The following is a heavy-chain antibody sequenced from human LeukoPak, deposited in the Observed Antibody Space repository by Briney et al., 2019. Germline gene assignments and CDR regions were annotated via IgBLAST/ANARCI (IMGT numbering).Heavy chain of an antibody. V-gene: IGHV1-8*03. CDR2: MNPNSGNT. CDR1: GYTFTSYD. CDR3: ARETHTIRYFDWLLSLGGGDY. J-gene: IGHJ4*02. Sequence: ASVKVSCKASGYTFTSYDINWVRQATGQGLEWMGWMNPNSGNTGYAQKFQGRVTITRNTSISTAYMELSSLRSEDTAVYYCARETHTIRYFDWLLSLGGGDYWGQGTLVTVSS. D-gene: IGHD3-9*01.